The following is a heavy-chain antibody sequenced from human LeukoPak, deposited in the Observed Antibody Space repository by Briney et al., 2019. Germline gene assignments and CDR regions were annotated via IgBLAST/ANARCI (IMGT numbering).Heavy chain of an antibody. Sequence: SETLSLTCTVSGGSISSYYWSWIRQPPRKGLEWIGYIYYSGSTYYNPSLKSRVTISVDTSKNQFSLKLSSVTAADTAVYYCAREGSYCGGDCYSYYFDYWGQGTLVTVSS. D-gene: IGHD2-21*01. CDR1: GGSISSYY. J-gene: IGHJ4*02. CDR3: AREGSYCGGDCYSYYFDY. CDR2: IYYSGST. V-gene: IGHV4-30-4*08.